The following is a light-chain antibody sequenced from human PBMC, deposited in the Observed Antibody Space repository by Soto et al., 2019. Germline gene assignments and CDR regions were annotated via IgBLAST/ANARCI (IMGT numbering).Light chain of an antibody. J-gene: IGKJ3*01. CDR1: QSFSSTY. CDR2: GAS. CDR3: HQYDSSSF. Sequence: ELVLTQSPGTLSLPQGERASLSVRAGQSFSSTYVAWYNQKPGQAPSLLIYGASSRTTGIPDSFSGSGSGTDFSLNISRLEPEDFAVYYWHQYDSSSFFGPGTKVDNK. V-gene: IGKV3-20*01.